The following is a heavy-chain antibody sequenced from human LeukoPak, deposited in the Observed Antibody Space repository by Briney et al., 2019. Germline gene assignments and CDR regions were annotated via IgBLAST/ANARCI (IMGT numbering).Heavy chain of an antibody. CDR1: GFTFSSYS. CDR2: ISSSSSYI. V-gene: IGHV3-21*01. J-gene: IGHJ6*02. D-gene: IGHD3-10*01. CDR3: AAFWGSGSYRGYYYYGMDV. Sequence: GGSLRLSCAASGFTFSSYSMNWVRQAPGTGLEWVSSISSSSSYIYYADSVKGRFTISRDNAKNSLYLQMNSLRAEDTAVYYCAAFWGSGSYRGYYYYGMDVWGQGTTVTVSS.